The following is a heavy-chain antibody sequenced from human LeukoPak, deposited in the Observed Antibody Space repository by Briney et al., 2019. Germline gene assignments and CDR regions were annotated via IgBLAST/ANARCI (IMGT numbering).Heavy chain of an antibody. D-gene: IGHD2-21*02. Sequence: GGSLRLSCAASGFSFSSYAMSWVRQAPGKGLEWVSAISGSGGSTYYADSVKSRFTISRDNSKNTLYLQMNSLRDEDTAVYYCARSHGDFYYFDYWGQGTLVTVSS. J-gene: IGHJ4*02. CDR1: GFSFSSYA. V-gene: IGHV3-23*01. CDR2: ISGSGGST. CDR3: ARSHGDFYYFDY.